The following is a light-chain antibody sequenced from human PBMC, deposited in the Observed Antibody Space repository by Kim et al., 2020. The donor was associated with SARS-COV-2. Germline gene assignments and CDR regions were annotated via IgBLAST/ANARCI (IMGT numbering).Light chain of an antibody. J-gene: IGKJ2*02. CDR3: QQRSKWCT. CDR2: DAS. V-gene: IGKV3-11*01. Sequence: LSLSPGERAPLSCRASQSVSNYLAWYQQKPGQAPRLLIYDASNRATGIPARFSGSGSGTDFTLTISSLEPEDFAVYYCQQRSKWCTFGQGTKLEI. CDR1: QSVSNY.